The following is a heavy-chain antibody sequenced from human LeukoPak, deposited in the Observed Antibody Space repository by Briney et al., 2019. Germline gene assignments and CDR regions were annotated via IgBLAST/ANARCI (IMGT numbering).Heavy chain of an antibody. CDR1: GFTFSSYA. V-gene: IGHV3-30-3*01. CDR2: ISYDGSNK. J-gene: IGHJ5*02. CDR3: AREEIAAAAWFDP. D-gene: IGHD6-13*01. Sequence: PGRSLRLSCAASGFTFSSYAMHWVRQAPGKGLEWVAVISYDGSNKYYADSVKGRFTISRDNSKNTLYLQMNSLRAEDTAVYYCAREEIAAAAWFDPWGQGTLVTVSS.